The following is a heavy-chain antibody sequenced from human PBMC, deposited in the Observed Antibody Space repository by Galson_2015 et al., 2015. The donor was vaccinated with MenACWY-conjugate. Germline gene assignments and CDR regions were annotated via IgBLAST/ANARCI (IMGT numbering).Heavy chain of an antibody. CDR3: ARTNCSGGTCYPYFDS. CDR1: GYSFTNYW. D-gene: IGHD2-15*01. Sequence: QSGAEVTKPGESLKISCKGSGYSFTNYWIGWARQMPGKGLEWMGIIYPGDSDTRYSPSFQGQVTISADKSISTAYLQWCSLKASDTAMYYCARTNCSGGTCYPYFDSWGQGTLVTVSS. CDR2: IYPGDSDT. J-gene: IGHJ4*02. V-gene: IGHV5-51*01.